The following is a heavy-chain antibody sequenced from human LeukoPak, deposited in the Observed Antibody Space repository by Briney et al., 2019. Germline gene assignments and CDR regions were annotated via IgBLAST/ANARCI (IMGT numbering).Heavy chain of an antibody. V-gene: IGHV3-21*01. CDR2: ISSSSRYI. Sequence: PRGSLRLSCAASGFTFSSNSMNWVRQAPGKGREWVSSISSSSRYIYYADSVKGRFTMSRDNPKKSLYLQMNSLRAEDTAVYYCARVVSGSYHYYYYMDVWGKGTTVTVSS. CDR1: GFTFSSNS. J-gene: IGHJ6*03. CDR3: ARVVSGSYHYYYYMDV. D-gene: IGHD3-10*01.